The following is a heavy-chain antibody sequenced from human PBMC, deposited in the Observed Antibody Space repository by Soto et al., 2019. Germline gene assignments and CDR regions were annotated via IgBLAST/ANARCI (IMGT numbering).Heavy chain of an antibody. D-gene: IGHD3-22*01. CDR1: GGSMNTYY. J-gene: IGHJ4*02. V-gene: IGHV4-59*08. CDR2: IYYSGTT. Sequence: SETLSLTCTVSGGSMNTYYWGWFRQPPGKGLEWIGYIYYSGTTTYSPSLKSRVTIAVDTSKNQFSLKLNSVTAADTAVYYCARLGGYYQAFDQCGQGSLVTVS. CDR3: ARLGGYYQAFDQ.